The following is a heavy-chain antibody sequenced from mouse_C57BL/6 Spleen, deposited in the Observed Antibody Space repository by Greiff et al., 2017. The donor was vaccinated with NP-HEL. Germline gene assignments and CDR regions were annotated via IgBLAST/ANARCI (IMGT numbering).Heavy chain of an antibody. D-gene: IGHD2-4*01. V-gene: IGHV1-42*01. CDR2: INPSTGGT. CDR3: ARRGYDYDDLYAMDY. Sequence: VQLQQSGPELVKPGASVKISCKASGYSFTGYYMNWVKQSPEKSLEWIGEINPSTGGTTYNQKFKAKATLTVDKSSSTAYMQLKSLTSEDSAVYYCARRGYDYDDLYAMDYWGQGTSVTVSS. CDR1: GYSFTGYY. J-gene: IGHJ4*01.